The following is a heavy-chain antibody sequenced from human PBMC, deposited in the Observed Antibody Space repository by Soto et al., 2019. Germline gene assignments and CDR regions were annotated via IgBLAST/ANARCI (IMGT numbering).Heavy chain of an antibody. D-gene: IGHD2-8*01. CDR3: ARDPYNVLMVNAPNLYGMDV. CDR1: GYTFTTYD. CDR2: ISTYNGNT. Sequence: QVQLVQSGAEVQKPGASVKVSCKASGYTFTTYDISWVRQAPGQGLEWMGRISTYNGNTNYPQSLQVRLTMTTDTATTTAYMELRTLRSDDTAVYYCARDPYNVLMVNAPNLYGMDVWGQGTTVTVSS. J-gene: IGHJ6*02. V-gene: IGHV1-18*01.